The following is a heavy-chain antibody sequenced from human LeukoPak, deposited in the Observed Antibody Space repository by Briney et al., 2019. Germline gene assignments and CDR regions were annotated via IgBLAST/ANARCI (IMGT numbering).Heavy chain of an antibody. J-gene: IGHJ4*02. D-gene: IGHD2-15*01. CDR1: GYSFTSYW. Sequence: GGSLQISCKGSGYSFTSYWIGWGRQVPGKGLGGVGIIYPGDSDTRYSPSFQGQVTILADKSISTAYLQGSSLKASDTAMYYCARGGYCSGGSCYSLSYWGQGTLVTVSS. CDR2: IYPGDSDT. V-gene: IGHV5-51*01. CDR3: ARGGYCSGGSCYSLSY.